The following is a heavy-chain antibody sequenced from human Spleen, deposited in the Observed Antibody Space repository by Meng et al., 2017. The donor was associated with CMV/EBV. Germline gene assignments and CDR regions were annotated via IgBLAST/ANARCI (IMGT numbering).Heavy chain of an antibody. Sequence: GESLKISCAASGFTLSNYEMNWVRQAPGKGLEWVTYISSSGATIYYTGSVTGRFTISRDNAKNTLYLQMSSLRAEDTALYYCIKDRSRGPRYWYFDLWGRGTLVTVS. D-gene: IGHD3-22*01. J-gene: IGHJ2*01. V-gene: IGHV3-48*03. CDR2: ISSSGATI. CDR3: IKDRSRGPRYWYFDL. CDR1: GFTLSNYE.